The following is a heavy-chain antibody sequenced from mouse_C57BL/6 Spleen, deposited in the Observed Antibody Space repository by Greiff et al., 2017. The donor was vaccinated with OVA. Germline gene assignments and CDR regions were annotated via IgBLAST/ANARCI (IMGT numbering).Heavy chain of an antibody. D-gene: IGHD1-1*01. CDR2: INYDGSST. CDR3: ARHLSYAMDY. J-gene: IGHJ4*01. V-gene: IGHV5-16*01. Sequence: EVKLVESEGGLVQPGSSMKLSCTASGFTFRDYYMAWVRQVPEKGLEWVANINYDGSSTYYLDSLKSRFIISRDNAKNILYLQMSSLKSEDTATYYCARHLSYAMDYWGQGTSVTVSS. CDR1: GFTFRDYY.